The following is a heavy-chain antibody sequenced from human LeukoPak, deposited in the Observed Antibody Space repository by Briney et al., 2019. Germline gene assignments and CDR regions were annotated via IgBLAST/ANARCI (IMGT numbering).Heavy chain of an antibody. CDR2: IKTDGSST. J-gene: IGHJ4*02. CDR1: GFTFSSYW. Sequence: GGSLRLSCAASGFTFSSYWMHWVRQAPGKGLVWVSRIKTDGSSTDYADSVKGRFTISRDNAKNTMYLQMNSLRAEDTAVYYCAKALWLVADYWGQGTLVTVSS. V-gene: IGHV3-74*01. D-gene: IGHD6-19*01. CDR3: AKALWLVADY.